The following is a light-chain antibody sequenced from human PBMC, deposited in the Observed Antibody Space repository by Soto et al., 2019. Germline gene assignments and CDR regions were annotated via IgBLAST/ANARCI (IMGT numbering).Light chain of an antibody. J-gene: IGLJ1*01. CDR1: TSDVGGYNY. Sequence: QSGLTQPGSVSRSLGQSVTISCTGTTSDVGGYNYVSSYQQHPGKAPILMIYEVTNRRSGVSNRFSGSKSGNTDSLTISGLQVEDEAEYYCGSYTGSISYVFGTGTKVTLL. CDR2: EVT. CDR3: GSYTGSISYV. V-gene: IGLV2-14*01.